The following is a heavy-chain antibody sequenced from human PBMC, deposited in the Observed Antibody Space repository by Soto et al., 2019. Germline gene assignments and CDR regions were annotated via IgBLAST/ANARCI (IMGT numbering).Heavy chain of an antibody. J-gene: IGHJ3*02. Sequence: SPTLSLTCAISGDSVSTKTATWNWVRQSPSRGLEWLGRTYYRSKWENDYSVAVKGRISVNPDTSNNQFSLQLNSVTPEDTAVYYCTRWFGYPENAFDIWGQGTMVTVSS. D-gene: IGHD5-12*01. CDR2: TYYRSKWEN. V-gene: IGHV6-1*01. CDR3: TRWFGYPENAFDI. CDR1: GDSVSTKTAT.